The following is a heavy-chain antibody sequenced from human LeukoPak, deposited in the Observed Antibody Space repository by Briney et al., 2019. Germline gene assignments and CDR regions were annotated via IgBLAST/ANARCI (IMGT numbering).Heavy chain of an antibody. CDR3: AKDRADSSGYWELFDY. J-gene: IGHJ4*02. CDR2: ISYDGSNK. Sequence: GGSLRLSCAASGFTFSSYGMHWVRQAPGKGLEWVAVISYDGSNKYYADSVKGRFTTSRDNSKNTLYLQMNSLRAEDTAVYYCAKDRADSSGYWELFDYWGQGTLVTVSS. D-gene: IGHD3-22*01. V-gene: IGHV3-30*18. CDR1: GFTFSSYG.